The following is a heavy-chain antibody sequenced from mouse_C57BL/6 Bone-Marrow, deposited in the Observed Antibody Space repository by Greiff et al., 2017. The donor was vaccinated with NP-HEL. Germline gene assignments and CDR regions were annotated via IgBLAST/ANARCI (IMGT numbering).Heavy chain of an antibody. J-gene: IGHJ1*03. D-gene: IGHD1-1*01. CDR2: IYPGNSDT. Sequence: VQLQQSGTVLARPGASVKMSCKTSGYTFTSYWMHWVKQRPGQGLEWIGAIYPGNSDTSYNQKFKGKAKLTAVTSASTAYMELSSLTNEDSAVYYCTKGQEYYYGSSYLDWYFDVWGTGTTVTVSS. CDR3: TKGQEYYYGSSYLDWYFDV. CDR1: GYTFTSYW. V-gene: IGHV1-5*01.